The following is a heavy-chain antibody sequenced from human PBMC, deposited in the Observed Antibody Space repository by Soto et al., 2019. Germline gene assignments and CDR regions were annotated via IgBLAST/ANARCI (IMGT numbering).Heavy chain of an antibody. V-gene: IGHV4-61*05. J-gene: IGHJ6*02. CDR1: GGSITYISNYY. D-gene: IGHD3-10*01. Sequence: PSETLYLACTVYGGSITYISNYYCSWFRLPPGKGLEWIGYISDIAYTSYNPSLKGRVSISVGTSKNQFSLTLTSVTAADTAVYYCARQGFGVLHGLVDVWGQGTTVTVS. CDR2: ISDIAYT. CDR3: ARQGFGVLHGLVDV.